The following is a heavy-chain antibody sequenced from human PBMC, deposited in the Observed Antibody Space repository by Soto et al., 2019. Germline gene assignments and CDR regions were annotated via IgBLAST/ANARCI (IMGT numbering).Heavy chain of an antibody. J-gene: IGHJ4*02. Sequence: QVQLVQSAAEVKKPGASVKVSCKTSGYIFTNYGISWVRQAPGQGLEWMGWISAYDGLTNHSQMFQGRDTMTTDTTTRTAYMELRSLSSDDAAVYYCARVRYHDTSGYYDVDYWGQGTLVTVSS. CDR3: ARVRYHDTSGYYDVDY. D-gene: IGHD3-22*01. CDR2: ISAYDGLT. V-gene: IGHV1-18*01. CDR1: GYIFTNYG.